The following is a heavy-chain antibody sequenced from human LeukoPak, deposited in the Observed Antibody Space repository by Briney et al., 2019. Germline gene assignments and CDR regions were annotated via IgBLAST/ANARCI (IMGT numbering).Heavy chain of an antibody. V-gene: IGHV4-39*01. CDR3: ATWGVATNYFDY. CDR2: IYYSGST. CDR1: GGSISSSSYY. J-gene: IGHJ4*02. Sequence: PSETLSLTCTVSGGSISSSSYYWGWIRLPPGKGLEWIGSIYYSGSTYYNPSLKSRVTISVDTSKNQFSLKLSSVTAADTAVYYCATWGVATNYFDYWGQGTLVTVSS. D-gene: IGHD5-12*01.